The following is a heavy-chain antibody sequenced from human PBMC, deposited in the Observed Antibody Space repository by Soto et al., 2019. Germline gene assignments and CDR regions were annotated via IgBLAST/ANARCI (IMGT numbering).Heavy chain of an antibody. CDR3: ARDGPCSSTSCYRGIFDY. CDR1: GFTFSSYS. D-gene: IGHD2-2*02. Sequence: EVQLVESGGGLVQPGGSLRLSCAASGFTFSSYSMNWVRQAPGKGLXXXSYISSSSSTIYYADSVKGRFTISRDNAKNXLYLXXXXXXXXXXAVYYCARDGPCSSTSCYRGIFDYWGQGTLVTVSS. J-gene: IGHJ4*02. V-gene: IGHV3-48*01. CDR2: ISSSSSTI.